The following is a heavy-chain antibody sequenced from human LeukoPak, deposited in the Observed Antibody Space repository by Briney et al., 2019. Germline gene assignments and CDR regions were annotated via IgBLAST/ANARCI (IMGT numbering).Heavy chain of an antibody. J-gene: IGHJ6*04. CDR3: TTLDGIADTDV. CDR2: VRNKLNSYAT. V-gene: IGHV3-73*01. Sequence: GGSLRLSCAASGFTFSDSTMHWVRQASGKGLEWVGRVRNKLNSYATAYAASVKGRFTISRDDSKNTAYLQMNSLKTEDTAMYYCTTLDGIADTDVSGKGTTVTVSS. CDR1: GFTFSDST. D-gene: IGHD6-13*01.